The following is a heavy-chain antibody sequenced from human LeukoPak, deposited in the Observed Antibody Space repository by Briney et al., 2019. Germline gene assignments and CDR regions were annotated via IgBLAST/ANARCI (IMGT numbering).Heavy chain of an antibody. CDR3: ARDREQLYDY. Sequence: SETLSLTCTVSGGSITSYYWSWIRQPAGKGLEWIGRINSSGYSNYNPSLKSRVTISVDTSKNQFSLKLSSVTAADTAVYYCARDREQLYDYWGQGTLVTVSS. J-gene: IGHJ4*02. CDR1: GGSITSYY. D-gene: IGHD6-13*01. V-gene: IGHV4-4*07. CDR2: INSSGYS.